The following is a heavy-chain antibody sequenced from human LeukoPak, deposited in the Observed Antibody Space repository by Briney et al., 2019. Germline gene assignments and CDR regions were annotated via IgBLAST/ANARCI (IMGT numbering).Heavy chain of an antibody. CDR2: IYYSGST. CDR3: ASRIIVGAGYYSDY. V-gene: IGHV4-59*08. CDR1: GSSISSYY. D-gene: IGHD1-26*01. Sequence: SETLSLTCTVSGSSISSYYWSWIRQPPGKGLEWIGYIYYSGSTNYNPSLKSRVTISVDTSKNQFSLKLSSVTAADTAVYYCASRIIVGAGYYSDYWGQGTLVTVSS. J-gene: IGHJ4*02.